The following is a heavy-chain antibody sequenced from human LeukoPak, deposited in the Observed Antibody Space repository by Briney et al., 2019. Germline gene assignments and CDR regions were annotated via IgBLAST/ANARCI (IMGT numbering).Heavy chain of an antibody. CDR2: INPSGGST. D-gene: IGHD6-6*01. CDR3: ARDRGLAARYDY. CDR1: GYTFNSFS. V-gene: IGHV1-46*02. J-gene: IGHJ4*02. Sequence: ASVKVSCKASGYTFNSFSIHWVRQAPGQGLEWIGLINPSGGSTTYAQNLQGRLTLTRDMSTTTVYMEPSSLRSEDTAVYYCARDRGLAARYDYWGQGTLVTVSS.